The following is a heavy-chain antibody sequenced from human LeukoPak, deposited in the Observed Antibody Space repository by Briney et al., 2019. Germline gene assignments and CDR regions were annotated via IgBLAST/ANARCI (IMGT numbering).Heavy chain of an antibody. J-gene: IGHJ4*02. CDR1: GYTFTYYV. CDR3: AREEKPYDY. V-gene: IGHV1-18*01. Sequence: GASVKVSCKTSGYTFTYYVISWVRQAPGQGLEWMGWINAYNGNINDAQKFQGRVTMTTDTSTSTAYMELRSLRSDDTAVYYCAREEKPYDYWGQGTLVSVSS. CDR2: INAYNGNI.